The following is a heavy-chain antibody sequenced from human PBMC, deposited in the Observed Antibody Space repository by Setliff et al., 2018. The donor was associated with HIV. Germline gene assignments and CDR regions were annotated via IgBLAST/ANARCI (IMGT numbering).Heavy chain of an antibody. CDR1: GASINSGSYY. CDR3: ARELRFSVSSTGKE. Sequence: ASETLSLTCSVSGASINSGSYYWGWIRQPPGKGLEWIGSIYYRGATQYSPSLAGRVTMSVDTSQNQFFLKLTSVTAADTALYYCARELRFSVSSTGKEWGQGTLVTVSS. D-gene: IGHD2-21*01. CDR2: IYYRGAT. V-gene: IGHV4-39*07. J-gene: IGHJ4*02.